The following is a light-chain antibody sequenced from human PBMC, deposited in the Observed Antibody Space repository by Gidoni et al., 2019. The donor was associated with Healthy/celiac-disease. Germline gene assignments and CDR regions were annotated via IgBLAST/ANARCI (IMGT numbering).Light chain of an antibody. V-gene: IGKV1-39*01. CDR3: QQCYSIPHT. J-gene: IGKJ2*01. CDR1: QRISSY. Sequence: DIQMSHSPSSLSASVGDRVTITCRASQRISSYLTWYQQNPGKAPKLLIYAASSLQSGVPSSFSGSGSGTDFTLTISSLQPEDFATYYCQQCYSIPHTFGQGTKLEIK. CDR2: AAS.